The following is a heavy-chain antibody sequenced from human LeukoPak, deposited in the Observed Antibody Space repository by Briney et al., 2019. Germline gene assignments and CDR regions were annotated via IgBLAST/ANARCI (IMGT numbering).Heavy chain of an antibody. Sequence: GGSLRLSCAASGFTFSSYSMNWVRQAPWKGLEWVSSISSSSSYIYYADSVKGRFTISRDNAKNSLYLQMNSLRDEDTAMYYCARLLGESTIYDLWGLGTLVTVSS. CDR3: ARLLGESTIYDL. CDR1: GFTFSSYS. J-gene: IGHJ5*02. CDR2: ISSSSSYI. D-gene: IGHD5/OR15-5a*01. V-gene: IGHV3-21*01.